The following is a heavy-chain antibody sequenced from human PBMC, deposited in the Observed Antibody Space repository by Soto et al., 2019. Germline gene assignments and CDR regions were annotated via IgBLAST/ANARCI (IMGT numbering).Heavy chain of an antibody. J-gene: IGHJ4*02. D-gene: IGHD3-10*01. Sequence: VGSLRLSCAASGFTFSSYAMSCVRQATEKWLEWVSAISGSGGSTYYADSVKGRFTISRDNSKNTLYLQMNSLRAEDTAVYYCANAAETKYYYGSGSYYDYWGQGTLVTVSS. V-gene: IGHV3-23*01. CDR1: GFTFSSYA. CDR2: ISGSGGST. CDR3: ANAAETKYYYGSGSYYDY.